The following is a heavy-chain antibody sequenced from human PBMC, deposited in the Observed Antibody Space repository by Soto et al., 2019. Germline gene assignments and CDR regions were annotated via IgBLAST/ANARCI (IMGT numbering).Heavy chain of an antibody. D-gene: IGHD1-1*01. J-gene: IGHJ4*02. V-gene: IGHV3-11*01. CDR2: ISSSGSTI. CDR1: GFTFSDYY. CDR3: ARDLKPREALAPYYFDY. Sequence: PRGSLRLSCAASGFTFSDYYMSWIRQAPGKGLEWISYISSSGSTIYHADSVKGRFTISRDNAKNSLYLQMNGLRAEDTAVYYCARDLKPREALAPYYFDYWGQGTLVTVSS.